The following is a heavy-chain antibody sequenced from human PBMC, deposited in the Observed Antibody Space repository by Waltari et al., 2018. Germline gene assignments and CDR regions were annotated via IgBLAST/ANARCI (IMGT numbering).Heavy chain of an antibody. J-gene: IGHJ3*02. D-gene: IGHD6-19*01. CDR3: ARPFRSGWYDGSFDI. V-gene: IGHV3-7*04. Sequence: EVQLVESGGGLVQPGGSLRLSCAASGFTFSSYWMTWVRQAPGKGLEWVANIKQDGSAKSDVDSVKGRFVISRDNAENSLSLQMNSLKAEDTAVYYCARPFRSGWYDGSFDIWGQGTMVTVSS. CDR2: IKQDGSAK. CDR1: GFTFSSYW.